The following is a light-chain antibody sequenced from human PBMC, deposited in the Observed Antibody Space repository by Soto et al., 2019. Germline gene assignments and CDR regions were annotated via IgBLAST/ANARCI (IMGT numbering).Light chain of an antibody. CDR2: GAS. J-gene: IGKJ1*01. CDR1: QSVSSS. Sequence: EIEMTQSPDTLSVSPGERATLSCRASQSVSSSLAWYQQKPGQTPRLLIYGASTRATGIPARFSGSGSGTEFALIISSLQSEDSAVYYCQQYNSWLWTFGQGTKVDIK. CDR3: QQYNSWLWT. V-gene: IGKV3-15*01.